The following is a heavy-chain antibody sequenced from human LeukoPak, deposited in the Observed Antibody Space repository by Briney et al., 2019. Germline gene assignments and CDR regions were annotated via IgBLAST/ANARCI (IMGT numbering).Heavy chain of an antibody. Sequence: SETLSLTCTVSGGSISSYYWSWIRQPPGKGLEWIGYIYYSGSTNYNPSLKSRVTISVDTSKNQFSLKLSSVTAADTAVYYCASSGWYWNWFDPWGQGTLVTVSS. CDR3: ASSGWYWNWFDP. CDR2: IYYSGST. J-gene: IGHJ5*02. CDR1: GGSISSYY. D-gene: IGHD6-19*01. V-gene: IGHV4-59*12.